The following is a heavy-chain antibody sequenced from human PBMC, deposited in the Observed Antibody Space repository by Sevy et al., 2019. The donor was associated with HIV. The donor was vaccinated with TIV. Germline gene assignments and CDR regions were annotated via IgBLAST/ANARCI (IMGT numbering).Heavy chain of an antibody. CDR3: ARVRDTSDFPAAFDY. Sequence: GGSLRLSCAASGFTFNYYTMNWVRQAPGKGLEWVSSIRRSTEYIYYADSVKGRFTISRAKAKKSLYLQMNSLRAEDTDLYYCARVRDTSDFPAAFDYWGQGTLVTVSS. D-gene: IGHD3-22*01. J-gene: IGHJ4*02. CDR1: GFTFNYYT. V-gene: IGHV3-21*01. CDR2: IRRSTEYI.